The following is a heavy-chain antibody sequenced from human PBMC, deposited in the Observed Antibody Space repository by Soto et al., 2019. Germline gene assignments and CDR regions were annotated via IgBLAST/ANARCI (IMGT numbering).Heavy chain of an antibody. CDR3: AKDGNSGSYYLFDY. CDR1: GVTFDDYI. V-gene: IGHV3-43*01. Sequence: SLRLSCAASGVTFDDYIMHWVRQAPGKGLEWVSLISWDGGTTYYADSVKGRFTISRDNSKNSLYLQMNSLRTEDTALYYCAKDGNSGSYYLFDYWGQGTLVTVSS. CDR2: ISWDGGTT. J-gene: IGHJ4*02. D-gene: IGHD1-26*01.